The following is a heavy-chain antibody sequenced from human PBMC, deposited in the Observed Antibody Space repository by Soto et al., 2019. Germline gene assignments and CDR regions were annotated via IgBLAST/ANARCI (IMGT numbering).Heavy chain of an antibody. CDR3: ARGGQQLHGMDV. CDR1: GFTFSDYY. CDR2: ISSSGSPI. D-gene: IGHD6-13*01. V-gene: IGHV3-11*01. Sequence: QVQLVESGGGLVKPGGSLRLSCAASGFTFSDYYMTWIRQAPGKGLEWVSYISSSGSPIYYADSVKGRFTISRDNAKNSLYPKMTRLRAEDTAVYYCARGGQQLHGMDVWGQGTTVTVSS. J-gene: IGHJ6*02.